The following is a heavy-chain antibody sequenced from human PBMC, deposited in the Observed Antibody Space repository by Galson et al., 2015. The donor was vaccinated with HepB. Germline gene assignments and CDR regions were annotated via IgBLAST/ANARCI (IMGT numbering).Heavy chain of an antibody. CDR3: ARVRMATSRYYYYYVMDV. D-gene: IGHD5-24*01. CDR2: IIPIFGTA. V-gene: IGHV1-69*13. Sequence: SVKVSCKASGGTFSSYAISWVRQAPGQGLEWMGGIIPIFGTATYAQKFQGRVTLTPDESTSTAYMELSSLRSEDTAVYYCARVRMATSRYYYYYVMDVWGQGTTVTVSS. J-gene: IGHJ6*02. CDR1: GGTFSSYA.